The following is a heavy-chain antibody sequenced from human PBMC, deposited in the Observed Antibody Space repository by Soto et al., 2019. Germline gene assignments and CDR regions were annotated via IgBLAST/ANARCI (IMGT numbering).Heavy chain of an antibody. CDR1: GGSISSYY. J-gene: IGHJ5*02. CDR2: IHYSGST. D-gene: IGHD3-10*01. V-gene: IGHV4-59*01. Sequence: SETLSLTCTVSGGSISSYYWSWIRQPPGKGLEWIGCIHYSGSTNYNPSLQSRVTISVDTSKKQFPLKLSPVTARDTAGYYCARVVTMVRGPTLDGFDPWGQGTLVTVSS. CDR3: ARVVTMVRGPTLDGFDP.